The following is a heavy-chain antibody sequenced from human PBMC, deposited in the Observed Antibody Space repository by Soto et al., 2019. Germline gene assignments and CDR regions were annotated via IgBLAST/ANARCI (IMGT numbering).Heavy chain of an antibody. CDR1: GFTFSSYS. V-gene: IGHV3-21*01. Sequence: EVQLVESGGGLVKPGGSLRLSCEVSGFTFSSYSMNWVRQAPGKGLEWVSCISSSSSSYYYYADSVKGRFTISRDNAKNSLFLQMNSLRAEDTAVYYCERYDYGDYYFDYWGQGTLVTVSS. D-gene: IGHD4-17*01. CDR3: ERYDYGDYYFDY. CDR2: ISSSSSSYY. J-gene: IGHJ4*02.